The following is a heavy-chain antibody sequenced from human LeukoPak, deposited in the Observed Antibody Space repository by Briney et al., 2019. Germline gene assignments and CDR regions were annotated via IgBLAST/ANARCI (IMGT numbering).Heavy chain of an antibody. V-gene: IGHV3-23*01. Sequence: PGRSLRLSCAASGFTFSSYAMSWVRQAPGKGLEWVSAISGGGGSTYYADSVKGRFTISRDNSKNTLYLQMNSLRGEDTAVYYCAKENWVYNWKYDSSGSGINYWGQGTLITVSS. CDR1: GFTFSSYA. D-gene: IGHD3-22*01. J-gene: IGHJ4*02. CDR2: ISGGGGST. CDR3: AKENWVYNWKYDSSGSGINY.